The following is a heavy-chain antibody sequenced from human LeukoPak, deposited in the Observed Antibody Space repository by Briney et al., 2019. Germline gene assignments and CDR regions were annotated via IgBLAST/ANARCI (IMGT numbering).Heavy chain of an antibody. CDR1: GFTFSSYA. CDR3: AKDPLSQKRGDWFDP. Sequence: PGGSLRLSCAASGFTFSSYAMSWVRQAPGKGLEWVSAISGGSGGSTYYADSVKGRFTISRDNSKNTLYLQMNSLRAEDTAVYYCAKDPLSQKRGDWFDPWGQGTLVTVSS. J-gene: IGHJ5*02. V-gene: IGHV3-23*01. CDR2: ISGGSGGST.